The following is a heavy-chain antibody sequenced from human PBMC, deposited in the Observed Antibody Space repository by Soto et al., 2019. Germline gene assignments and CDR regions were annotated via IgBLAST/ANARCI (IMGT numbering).Heavy chain of an antibody. CDR3: AGEVHSPHPPSDS. CDR1: GGTFSSYA. J-gene: IGHJ5*01. Sequence: QVQLVQSGAEVKKPGSSVKVSCKASGGTFSSYAISWVRQAPGQGLEWMGGIIPIFGTANYAQKFQGRVTIPGDKSTNKAKRELSSLRSEDTAVYSCAGEVHSPHPPSDSGGQGPRVTFSS. V-gene: IGHV1-69*06. CDR2: IIPIFGTA. D-gene: IGHD1-1*01.